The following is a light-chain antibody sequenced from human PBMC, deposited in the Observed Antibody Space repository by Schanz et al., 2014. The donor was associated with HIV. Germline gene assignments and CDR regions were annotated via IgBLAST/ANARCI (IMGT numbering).Light chain of an antibody. CDR3: QQYGSSPWT. CDR1: QSVNSNF. CDR2: GAS. V-gene: IGKV3-20*01. J-gene: IGKJ1*01. Sequence: EIVLTQSPGTLSLSPGERGTLSCRASQSVNSNFIGWYQQKPGQAPRLLIFGASNRATGIPDRFSGGGSGTDFTLTISRVEPEDYAVYYCQQYGSSPWTFGQGTRVDVK.